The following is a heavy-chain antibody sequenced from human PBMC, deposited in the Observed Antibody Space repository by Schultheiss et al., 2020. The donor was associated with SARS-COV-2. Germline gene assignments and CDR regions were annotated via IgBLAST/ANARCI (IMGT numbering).Heavy chain of an antibody. CDR3: ARGFRELIGDY. Sequence: GESLKISCAASGFSFSDHYMTWIRQAPGKGLEWVSGITWNGARTGYADSLKGRLTISRDNTKNFLYLQMNSLRAEDTAFYYCARGFRELIGDYWGQGVLVTVSS. CDR2: ITWNGART. V-gene: IGHV3-20*04. CDR1: GFSFSDHY. J-gene: IGHJ4*02. D-gene: IGHD3-10*01.